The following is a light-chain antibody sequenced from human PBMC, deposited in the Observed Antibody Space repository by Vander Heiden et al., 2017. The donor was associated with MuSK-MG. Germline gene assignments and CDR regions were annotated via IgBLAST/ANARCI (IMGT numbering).Light chain of an antibody. Sequence: AIRMTQSPSSFSASTGDRVTITCRASQGISSYLAWYQQKPGKAPKLLIYAASTLQSGVPSRFSGSGSGTDFTLTISCLQSEDFATYYCQQDDSYPHTFGHGTKVXIK. CDR1: QGISSY. CDR2: AAS. V-gene: IGKV1-8*01. CDR3: QQDDSYPHT. J-gene: IGKJ3*01.